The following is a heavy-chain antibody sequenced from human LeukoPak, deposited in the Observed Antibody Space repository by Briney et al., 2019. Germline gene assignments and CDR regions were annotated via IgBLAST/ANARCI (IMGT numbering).Heavy chain of an antibody. CDR2: ISYDGSNK. CDR3: AGGGEIDY. Sequence: GGSLRLSCAASGFTFSSYAMHWVRQAPGKGLEWVAVISYDGSNKYYADSVKGRFTISRDNSKNALYLQMNSLRAEDTAVYYCAGGGEIDYWGQGTLVTVSS. J-gene: IGHJ4*02. D-gene: IGHD3-10*01. CDR1: GFTFSSYA. V-gene: IGHV3-30*04.